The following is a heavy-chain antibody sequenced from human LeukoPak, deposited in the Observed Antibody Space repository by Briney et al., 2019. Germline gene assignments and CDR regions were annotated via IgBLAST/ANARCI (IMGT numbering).Heavy chain of an antibody. CDR2: IYTSGST. Sequence: SETLSLTCTVSGASISSYYWSWIRQPPGKGLESIGYIYTSGSTNYNPSLKSRVTISVDTSKNQFSLRLSSVTAADTAVYYCAISYDDYGDYGTDYWGQGTLVTVSS. V-gene: IGHV4-4*09. D-gene: IGHD4-17*01. J-gene: IGHJ4*02. CDR1: GASISSYY. CDR3: AISYDDYGDYGTDY.